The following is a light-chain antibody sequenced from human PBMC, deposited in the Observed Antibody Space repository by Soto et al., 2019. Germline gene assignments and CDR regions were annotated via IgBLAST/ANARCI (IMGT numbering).Light chain of an antibody. V-gene: IGKV1-9*01. CDR3: QQSHSSPLS. CDR1: RGISSY. CDR2: AAS. Sequence: QMSQSPSALSASVGDRVTITCRASRGISSYLAWYQQKPGKAPKLLIYAASTLHTGVPSRFSGSGSGTEFTLTICSLQPEASAVYYCQQSHSSPLSCGVGTKV. J-gene: IGKJ4*01.